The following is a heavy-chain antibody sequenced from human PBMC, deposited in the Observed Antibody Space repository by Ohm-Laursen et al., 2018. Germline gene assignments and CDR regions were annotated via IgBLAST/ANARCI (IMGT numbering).Heavy chain of an antibody. CDR1: GGTFSSYA. J-gene: IGHJ5*01. V-gene: IGHV1-69*13. D-gene: IGHD3-10*01. CDR2: IIPIFGTA. CDR3: ARDLRVGTTDNWIDS. Sequence: VASVKVSCKASGGTFSSYAISWVRQAPGQGLEWMGGIIPIFGTANYAQKFQGRVTITADESTGTAYMELNSLRAEDTAIYYCARDLRVGTTDNWIDSWGQGTLVTVSS.